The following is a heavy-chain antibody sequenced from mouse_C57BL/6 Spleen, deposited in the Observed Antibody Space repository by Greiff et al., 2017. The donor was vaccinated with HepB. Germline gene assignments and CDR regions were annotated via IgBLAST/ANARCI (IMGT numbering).Heavy chain of an antibody. V-gene: IGHV1-5*01. CDR1: GYTFTSYW. D-gene: IGHD1-1*01. Sequence: EVQLQQSGTVLARPGASVKMSCKTSGYTFTSYWMHWVKQRPGQGLEWIGAIYPGNSDTSYNQKFKGKAKLTAVTSASTAYMELSSLTNEDSAVYYCTKERDITFYAMDYWGQGTSVTVSS. J-gene: IGHJ4*01. CDR2: IYPGNSDT. CDR3: TKERDITFYAMDY.